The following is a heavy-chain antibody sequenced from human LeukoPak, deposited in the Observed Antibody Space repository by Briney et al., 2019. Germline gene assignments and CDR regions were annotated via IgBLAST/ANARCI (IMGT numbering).Heavy chain of an antibody. CDR1: GFTVSSNY. V-gene: IGHV3-53*01. D-gene: IGHD4-23*01. Sequence: PGGSLRLSCAASGFTVSSNYMSWVRQAPPQGLGWVSVIYSGGSTYYADSVKGRFTISRDNSKNTLYLQMNSLRAEDTAVYYCARELGGNGAFDIWGQGTMVTVSS. J-gene: IGHJ3*02. CDR3: ARELGGNGAFDI. CDR2: IYSGGST.